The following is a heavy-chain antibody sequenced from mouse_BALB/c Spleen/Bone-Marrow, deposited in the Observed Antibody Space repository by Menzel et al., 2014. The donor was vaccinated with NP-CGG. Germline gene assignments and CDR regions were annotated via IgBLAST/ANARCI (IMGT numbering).Heavy chain of an antibody. CDR3: ARADGYYAWFAY. J-gene: IGHJ3*01. Sequence: DVHLVESGAEFVKPGASVKLSCTASGFNIRDTYMHWVKRRPEQGLEWIGRIDPANDNTKYDPKFQGKATITADTSSNTAYLQLSRLTSEATVVYYCARADGYYAWFAYWGQGTLVTVSA. CDR2: IDPANDNT. CDR1: GFNIRDTY. V-gene: IGHV14-3*02. D-gene: IGHD2-3*01.